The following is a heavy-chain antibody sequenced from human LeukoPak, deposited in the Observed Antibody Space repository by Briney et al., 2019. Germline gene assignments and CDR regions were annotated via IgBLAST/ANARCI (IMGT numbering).Heavy chain of an antibody. CDR2: IYYSGST. Sequence: SEALSLTCTVSGGSISSSSYYWGWIRQPPGKGLEWIGSIYYSGSTYYNPSLKSRVTISVDTSKNQFSLKLSSVTAADTAVYYCARSWLQLWFSFVDYWGQGTLVTVSS. V-gene: IGHV4-39*01. CDR1: GGSISSSSYY. J-gene: IGHJ4*02. D-gene: IGHD5-18*01. CDR3: ARSWLQLWFSFVDY.